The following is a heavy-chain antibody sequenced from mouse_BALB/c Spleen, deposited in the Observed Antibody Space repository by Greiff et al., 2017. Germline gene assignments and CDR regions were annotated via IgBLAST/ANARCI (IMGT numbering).Heavy chain of an antibody. CDR3: NEGGGKVDY. V-gene: IGHV14-4*02. D-gene: IGHD1-1*02. CDR1: GFNITDYY. J-gene: IGHJ2*01. Sequence: VQLKQSGAELVRSGASVKLSCTASGFNITDYYMHWVKQRPEQGLEWIGWIDPENGDTEYAPKFQGKATMTADTSSNTAYLQLSSLTSEDTAVYYWNEGGGKVDYWGQGTTLTVAS. CDR2: IDPENGDT.